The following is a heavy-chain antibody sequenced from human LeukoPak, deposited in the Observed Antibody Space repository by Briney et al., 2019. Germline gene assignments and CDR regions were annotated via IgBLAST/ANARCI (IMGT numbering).Heavy chain of an antibody. D-gene: IGHD5-18*01. CDR3: AIDQRGYSYGLNAFDI. CDR1: GGSFSGYY. J-gene: IGHJ3*02. Sequence: SETLSLTCAVYGGSFSGYYWSWIRQPPGKGLEWIGEINHSGSTNYNPSLKSRVTISVDTSKNQFSLKLSSVTAADTAVYYCAIDQRGYSYGLNAFDIWGQGTMVTVSS. CDR2: INHSGST. V-gene: IGHV4-34*01.